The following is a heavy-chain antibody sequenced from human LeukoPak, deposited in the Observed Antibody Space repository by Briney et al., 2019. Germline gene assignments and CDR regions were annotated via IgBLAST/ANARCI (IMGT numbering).Heavy chain of an antibody. CDR2: IWNDGSDQ. Sequence: PGDSLRLSCAPSGFTFRHYGMHWVRQAPGKGLEWVAVIWNDGSDQRYADFVRGRFTVSRDNSNNILYLHMNGLRAGDRAIYYCAKDGVGSDNYHAFDIWGQGTVVSVSS. CDR1: GFTFRHYG. CDR3: AKDGVGSDNYHAFDI. J-gene: IGHJ3*02. V-gene: IGHV3-30*02. D-gene: IGHD1-20*01.